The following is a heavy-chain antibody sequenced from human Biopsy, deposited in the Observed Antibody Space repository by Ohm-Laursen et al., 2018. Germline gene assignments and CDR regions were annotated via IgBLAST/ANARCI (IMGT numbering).Heavy chain of an antibody. J-gene: IGHJ6*02. CDR2: IIPILGTV. V-gene: IGHV1-69*04. Sequence: SSVNVSCKSSGDTFTTSAISWVRQVPGQGLDWMGRIIPILGTVDYGQNFQGRVTIRADTSTTFLELTSLRYDDTAVYYCASGNIGGVGLDVWGLGTTVTVSS. CDR3: ASGNIGGVGLDV. CDR1: GDTFTTSA. D-gene: IGHD3-10*01.